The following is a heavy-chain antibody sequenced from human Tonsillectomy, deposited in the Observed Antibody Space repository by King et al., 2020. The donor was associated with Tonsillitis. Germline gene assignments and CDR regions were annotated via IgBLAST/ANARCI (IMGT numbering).Heavy chain of an antibody. CDR1: GFTFSKYW. CDR3: ARDLFSSSAGTSSVDY. D-gene: IGHD6-13*01. J-gene: IGHJ4*02. Sequence: VQLVESGGGLVQPGGSLRLSCAASGFTFSKYWTSWVRQAPGKGLEWVANIKQDGSEKNSVDSVKGRFTISRDNAKNSLYMQMNSLRAEDTAVYYCARDLFSSSAGTSSVDYWGQGTLVTVSS. CDR2: IKQDGSEK. V-gene: IGHV3-7*03.